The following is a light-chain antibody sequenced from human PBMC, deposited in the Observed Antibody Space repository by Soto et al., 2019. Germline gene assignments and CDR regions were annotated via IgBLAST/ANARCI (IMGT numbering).Light chain of an antibody. CDR2: AAS. V-gene: IGKV1-12*01. CDR3: QQANSFPFT. CDR1: DGISSY. J-gene: IGKJ3*01. Sequence: DIQMTQSPSSVTASVGDRVTITCRASDGISSYLAWYQQKPGKAPKLLIYAASSLQTGVPSRFSGGGSGTDFTLTISSLQPEDFATYYCQQANSFPFTFGPGTKVHI.